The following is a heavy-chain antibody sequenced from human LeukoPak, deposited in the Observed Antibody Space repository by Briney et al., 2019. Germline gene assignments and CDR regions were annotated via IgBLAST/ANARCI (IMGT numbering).Heavy chain of an antibody. Sequence: GGSLRLSCTASGFTFSTYWMDWVRQAPGKGLEWVANIKQDGSEKYYVGSVKGRFTISRDNAKNSLYLQMNSLRAEDTAVYYCARDRDWYSFDSWGQGTPVTVSS. CDR3: ARDRDWYSFDS. CDR1: GFTFSTYW. CDR2: IKQDGSEK. J-gene: IGHJ4*02. V-gene: IGHV3-7*03. D-gene: IGHD6-19*01.